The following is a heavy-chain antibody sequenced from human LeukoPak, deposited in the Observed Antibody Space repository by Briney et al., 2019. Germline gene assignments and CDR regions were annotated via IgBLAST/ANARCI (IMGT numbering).Heavy chain of an antibody. D-gene: IGHD4-17*01. CDR1: GGSFSGYY. Sequence: SETLSLTCAVYGGSFSGYYWSWIRQPPGKGLEWIGEINHSGSTNYNPSHKSRVTISVDTSKNQFSLKLSSVTAADTAVYYCARGLTSDYGDYYYYGMDVWGQGTTVTVSS. CDR3: ARGLTSDYGDYYYYGMDV. J-gene: IGHJ6*02. V-gene: IGHV4-34*01. CDR2: INHSGST.